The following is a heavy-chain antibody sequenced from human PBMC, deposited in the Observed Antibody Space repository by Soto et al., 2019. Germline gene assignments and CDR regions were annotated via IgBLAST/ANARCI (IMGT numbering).Heavy chain of an antibody. J-gene: IGHJ5*02. Sequence: GSLRLSCTTSGFTFADYAMTWVRQAPGKGLEWVASIKSKAYGETTEYAASVKGRFTLLRDDSRNTVYLEMDSLKIEDTAVYYCSRYCYRGNCLRPWGQGTRVTVSS. D-gene: IGHD2-21*01. V-gene: IGHV3-49*04. CDR1: GFTFADYA. CDR2: IKSKAYGETT. CDR3: SRYCYRGNCLRP.